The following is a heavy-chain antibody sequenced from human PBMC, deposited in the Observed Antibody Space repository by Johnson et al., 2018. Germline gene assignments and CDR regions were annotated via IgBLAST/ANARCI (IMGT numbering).Heavy chain of an antibody. D-gene: IGHD1-26*01. CDR3: AAFLPGSYMAYLQY. CDR1: GFTFSSYA. V-gene: IGHV3-23*01. CDR2: LSESGGVT. J-gene: IGHJ1*01. Sequence: QLLESGGGLVQPGGSLRLSCAASGFTFSSYAMSWVRQAPGKGLEWVSALSESGGVTFYADSVKGRFPISRDNSKNTVFLQMSSLRADDTAVYYCAAFLPGSYMAYLQYWGQGTLVTVSS.